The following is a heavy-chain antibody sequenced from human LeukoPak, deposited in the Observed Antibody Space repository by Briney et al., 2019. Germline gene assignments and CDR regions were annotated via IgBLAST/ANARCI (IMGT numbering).Heavy chain of an antibody. V-gene: IGHV4-61*02. D-gene: IGHD2-21*02. CDR3: ARVVTARLWHFDL. CDR2: IYTSGST. Sequence: SQTLSLTCTVSGGSISSGSYYWSWIRQPAGKGLEWIGRIYTSGSTNYNPSLKSRVTISVDTSKNQFSLKLSSVTAADTAVYYCARVVTARLWHFDLWGRGTLVTVSS. J-gene: IGHJ2*01. CDR1: GGSISSGSYY.